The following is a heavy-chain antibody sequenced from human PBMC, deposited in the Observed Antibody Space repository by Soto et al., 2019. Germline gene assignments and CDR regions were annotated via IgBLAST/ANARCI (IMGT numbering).Heavy chain of an antibody. D-gene: IGHD3-22*01. Sequence: ASVDVSCKASGGIFSTYTISWVRQTPGQGLEWMGGIIPLFGTANYAQKFQGRVTITADESTSTAYMELSSLRSEDTALYYCARGNYYHNSGYYRFDYWGQGTLVTVSS. J-gene: IGHJ4*02. CDR1: GGIFSTYT. CDR3: ARGNYYHNSGYYRFDY. V-gene: IGHV1-69*13. CDR2: IIPLFGTA.